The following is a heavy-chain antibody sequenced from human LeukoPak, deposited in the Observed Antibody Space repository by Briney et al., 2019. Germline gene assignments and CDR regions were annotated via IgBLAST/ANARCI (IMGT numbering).Heavy chain of an antibody. CDR1: GDSVSSNSAA. V-gene: IGHV6-1*01. Sequence: SQTLSLTCAISGDSVSSNSAAWNWIRQSPSRGLEWLGRTYYRSKWYNDCAVSVKSRITINPDTSKNQFSLQLNSVTPEDTAVYYCARARSVNWNYLGWFDPWGQGTLVTVSS. CDR3: ARARSVNWNYLGWFDP. J-gene: IGHJ5*02. CDR2: TYYRSKWYN. D-gene: IGHD1-7*01.